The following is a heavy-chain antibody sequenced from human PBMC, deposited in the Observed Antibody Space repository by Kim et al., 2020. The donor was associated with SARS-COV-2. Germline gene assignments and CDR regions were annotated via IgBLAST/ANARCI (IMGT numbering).Heavy chain of an antibody. CDR2: P. Sequence: PTYAQGFTGRFVFSLDTSVSTAYLQISSLKAEDTAVYYCARVGSRGDFDYWGQGTLVTVSS. CDR3: ARVGSRGDFDY. J-gene: IGHJ4*02. D-gene: IGHD2-15*01. V-gene: IGHV7-4-1*02.